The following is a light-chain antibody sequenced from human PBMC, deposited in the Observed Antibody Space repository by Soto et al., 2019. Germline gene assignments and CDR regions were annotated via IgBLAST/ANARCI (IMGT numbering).Light chain of an antibody. CDR1: QSISSW. Sequence: DLQMTQSPSTLSASVGDRVTITCRASQSISSWLAWYQQKPGQAPKLLIYDASSLESGVPSKFSGSGSGTEFTLTISSLQPDDFATYYCQQYNIYSTFGQGTKLEIK. V-gene: IGKV1-5*01. CDR2: DAS. CDR3: QQYNIYST. J-gene: IGKJ2*01.